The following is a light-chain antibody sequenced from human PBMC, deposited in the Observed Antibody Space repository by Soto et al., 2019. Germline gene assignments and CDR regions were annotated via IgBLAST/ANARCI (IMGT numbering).Light chain of an antibody. CDR1: QSLLHSDGNTY. Sequence: DIVMTQTPLSSPVTLGQPASISCRSSQSLLHSDGNTYLSWLQQRPGQPPRLLISKISNRLSGVPDRFSGSGAGTDFTLKISRVEADDVGVYYCMQATQYPPYTFGQGTKLEI. CDR3: MQATQYPPYT. V-gene: IGKV2-24*01. J-gene: IGKJ2*01. CDR2: KIS.